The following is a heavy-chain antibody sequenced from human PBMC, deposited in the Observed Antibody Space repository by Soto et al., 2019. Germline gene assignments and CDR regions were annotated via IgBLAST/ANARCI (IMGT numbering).Heavy chain of an antibody. Sequence: EVQLVESGGGLVQPGGSLRLSCAASGFTFSDHNMDWVRQAPGKGLEWVGRIRNKGNSYTTEYAESVECRFTISRDDSKNSLYLQMNSLTTEDPAVYYCAREATFGVSTSCYRPLDPWGQGTLVTVSS. V-gene: IGHV3-72*01. J-gene: IGHJ5*02. D-gene: IGHD2-2*02. CDR1: GFTFSDHN. CDR2: IRNKGNSYTT. CDR3: AREATFGVSTSCYRPLDP.